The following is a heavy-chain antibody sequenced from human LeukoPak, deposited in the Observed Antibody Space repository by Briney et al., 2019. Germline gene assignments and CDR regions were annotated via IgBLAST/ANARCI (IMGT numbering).Heavy chain of an antibody. CDR2: IRQDSGDT. Sequence: SGGSLRLSCAASGFIFSAYWMNWVRQAPGKGLEWVANIRQDSGDTRYVDSVRGRFTISRDNSQNSLYLQMKSLRVEDTAVYYCARGLAVSPMAPISDNWGQGTLVTVSS. CDR1: GFIFSAYW. V-gene: IGHV3-7*01. D-gene: IGHD3-10*01. J-gene: IGHJ4*02. CDR3: ARGLAVSPMAPISDN.